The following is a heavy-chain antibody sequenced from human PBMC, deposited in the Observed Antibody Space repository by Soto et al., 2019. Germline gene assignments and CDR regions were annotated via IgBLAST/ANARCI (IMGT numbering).Heavy chain of an antibody. CDR2: ISAYNGNT. J-gene: IGHJ6*02. CDR3: ARGSLELLSGMDV. V-gene: IGHV1-18*04. D-gene: IGHD1-7*01. CDR1: GYTFTGYY. Sequence: ASGKVSCKASGYTFTGYYMHWVRQAPGQGLEWMGWISAYNGNTNYAQKLQGRVTMTTDTSTSTAYMELRSLRSDDTAVYYCARGSLELLSGMDVWGQGTTVTVSS.